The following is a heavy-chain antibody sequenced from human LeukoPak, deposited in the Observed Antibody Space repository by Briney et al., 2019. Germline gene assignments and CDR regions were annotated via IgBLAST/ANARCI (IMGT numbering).Heavy chain of an antibody. CDR2: IYYSGST. V-gene: IGHV4-31*03. CDR3: ARERYFCSSTSCNNWFDP. J-gene: IGHJ5*02. D-gene: IGHD2-2*01. Sequence: SQTLSLTCTVSGGSISSGGYYWSWIRQHPGKVLEWIGYIYYSGSTYYHPSLKSRVTISVDTSKNQFSLKLSSVAAADTAVYYCARERYFCSSTSCNNWFDPWGQGTLVTVSS. CDR1: GGSISSGGYY.